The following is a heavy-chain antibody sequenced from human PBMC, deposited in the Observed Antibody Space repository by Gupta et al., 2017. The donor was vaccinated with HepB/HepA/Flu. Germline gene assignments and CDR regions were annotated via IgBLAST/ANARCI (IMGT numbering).Heavy chain of an antibody. V-gene: IGHV1-2*02. CDR3: ARPLYSSSWYLAFDI. D-gene: IGHD6-13*01. CDR1: GYTFTGYY. Sequence: QVQLVQSGAEVKKPGASVKVSCKAPGYTFTGYYMHWVRQASGQGLEWMGWINPNSGGTNYAQKFQGRVTMTRDTSISTAYMELSRLRSDDTAVYYCARPLYSSSWYLAFDIWGQGTMVTVSS. J-gene: IGHJ3*02. CDR2: INPNSGGT.